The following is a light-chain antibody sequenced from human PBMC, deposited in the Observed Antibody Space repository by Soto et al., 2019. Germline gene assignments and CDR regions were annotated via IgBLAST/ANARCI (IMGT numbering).Light chain of an antibody. V-gene: IGKV3-20*01. Sequence: EIVLTQSPGTLSLSPGERATLSCRASQSVSSNYLAWYQQKPGQAPRLLIYGAYNRITGIPDRFSGSGSGTDFTLTISRLEPEDFAVYHCQQYGSPPRTFGQGTKVEIK. CDR1: QSVSSNY. J-gene: IGKJ1*01. CDR2: GAY. CDR3: QQYGSPPRT.